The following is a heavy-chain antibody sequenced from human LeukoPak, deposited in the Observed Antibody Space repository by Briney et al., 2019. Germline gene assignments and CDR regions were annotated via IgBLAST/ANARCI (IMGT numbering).Heavy chain of an antibody. Sequence: ASVKVSCKASGYPFSSYSITWIRQAPGQGLEWMAWISTSTGSKNYAQKLQGRVTLTTDTSTSTVFMELTSLRSEDTALYFCARTRFRSSHNIGRNDAFDLWGQGTLVSVSS. CDR3: ARTRFRSSHNIGRNDAFDL. CDR2: ISTSTGSK. CDR1: GYPFSSYS. V-gene: IGHV1-18*01. D-gene: IGHD1-1*01. J-gene: IGHJ3*01.